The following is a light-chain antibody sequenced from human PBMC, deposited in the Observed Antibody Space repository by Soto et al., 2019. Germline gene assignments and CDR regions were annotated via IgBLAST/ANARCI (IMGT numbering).Light chain of an antibody. CDR2: GAS. V-gene: IGKV3-15*01. CDR1: QSVNSN. Sequence: EIVMTQSPATLSVSPGERATLSCRASQSVNSNLAWYQQKPGQAPRILIYGASTRATAIPARFSGSGSGTGFTLTISSLQSEDFAVYYCQQYNDWPRTFGGGTKVEIK. CDR3: QQYNDWPRT. J-gene: IGKJ4*01.